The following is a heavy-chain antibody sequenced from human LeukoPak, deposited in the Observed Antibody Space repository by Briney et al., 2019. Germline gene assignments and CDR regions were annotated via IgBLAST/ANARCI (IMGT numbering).Heavy chain of an antibody. D-gene: IGHD6-13*01. V-gene: IGHV3-48*03. J-gene: IGHJ4*02. CDR2: ISSSGSTM. CDR1: GFTFSSYE. Sequence: GGSLRLSCAASGFTFSSYEMNWVRQAPGKGLEWISYISSSGSTMYYADSVKGRFTISTDNAKNSLYLQMNSLRAEDTAIYYCASSSRYALDYWGQGTLVTVSS. CDR3: ASSSRYALDY.